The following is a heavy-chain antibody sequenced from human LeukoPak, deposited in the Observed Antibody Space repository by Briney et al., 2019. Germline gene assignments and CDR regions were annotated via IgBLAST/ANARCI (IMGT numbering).Heavy chain of an antibody. J-gene: IGHJ1*01. CDR1: GFIFSNCW. Sequence: GGSLRLSCETSGFIFSNCWMTWVRQAPGKGLEWVANIKTDASEKYYADSVKGRFTISRDNAKMSLYLQMNSLRVEDTAVYYCATYSTRNAREFQSWGQGTLVTVSS. CDR2: IKTDASEK. V-gene: IGHV3-7*01. D-gene: IGHD4-11*01. CDR3: ATYSTRNAREFQS.